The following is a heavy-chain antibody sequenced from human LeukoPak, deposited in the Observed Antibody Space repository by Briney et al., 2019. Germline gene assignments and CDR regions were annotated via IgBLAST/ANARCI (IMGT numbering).Heavy chain of an antibody. D-gene: IGHD7-27*01. V-gene: IGHV3-33*06. CDR3: AKTGEDDAFDI. CDR1: GFTFSSYG. Sequence: GFLRLSCAASGFTFSSYGMHWVRQAPGKGLEWVAVIWYDGSNKYYADFVKGRFTISRDNSKNTLYLQMNSLRAEDTAVYYCAKTGEDDAFDIWGQGTMVTVSS. J-gene: IGHJ3*02. CDR2: IWYDGSNK.